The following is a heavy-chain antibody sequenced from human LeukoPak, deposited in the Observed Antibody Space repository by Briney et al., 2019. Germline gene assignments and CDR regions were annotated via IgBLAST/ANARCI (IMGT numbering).Heavy chain of an antibody. V-gene: IGHV4-34*01. D-gene: IGHD2-15*01. CDR3: ASPYCSGGSCHFDC. CDR2: INHSGST. J-gene: IGHJ4*02. CDR1: GGSFSGYY. Sequence: PSETLSLTCAVYGGSFSGYYWSWIRQPPGKGLEWIGEINHSGSTNYNPSLKSRVTISVDTSKNQFSLKLSSVTAADTAVYYCASPYCSGGSCHFDCWGQGTLVTVSS.